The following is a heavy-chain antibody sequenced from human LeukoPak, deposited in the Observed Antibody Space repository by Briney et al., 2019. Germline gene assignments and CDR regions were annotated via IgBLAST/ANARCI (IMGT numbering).Heavy chain of an antibody. CDR2: IYTSGST. V-gene: IGHV4-61*02. J-gene: IGHJ4*02. CDR3: ARDSSWIQTPRG. D-gene: IGHD5-18*01. CDR1: GGSISSGSYY. Sequence: PSQTLSLTCTVSGGSISSGSYYWSWIRQPAGKGLEWIGRIYTSGSTNYNPSLKSRVTISVDTSKNQFSLKLSSVTAADTAVYYCARDSSWIQTPRGWGQGTLVTVSS.